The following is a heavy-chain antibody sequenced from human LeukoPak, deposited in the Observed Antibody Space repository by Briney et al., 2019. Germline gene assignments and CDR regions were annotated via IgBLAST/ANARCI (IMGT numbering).Heavy chain of an antibody. CDR2: ISSTGNTI. J-gene: IGHJ4*02. D-gene: IGHD3-10*01. V-gene: IGHV3-48*03. Sequence: GGSLRLSCATSGFPFSSFEMNWVRQAPGKGLEWVSYISSTGNTIYYADSVKGRFTISRDNAKSSLYLRMNSLRAEDTAVYYCARDSSGNFIPDYFDYWGQGTLVTVSS. CDR3: ARDSSGNFIPDYFDY. CDR1: GFPFSSFE.